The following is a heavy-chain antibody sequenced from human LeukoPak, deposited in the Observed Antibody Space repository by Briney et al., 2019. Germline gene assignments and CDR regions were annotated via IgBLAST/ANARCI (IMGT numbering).Heavy chain of an antibody. V-gene: IGHV4-4*07. CDR2: INTSGGT. D-gene: IGHD2-15*01. CDR3: ARQTISSDGHNWFDP. CDR1: GASISSYY. Sequence: SETLTLTCTVSGASISSYYWTWIRQPAGKGLEWIGRINTSGGTNYNPSLKSRVTMSVDASKNQFSLSLSSVTAADTAVYYCARQTISSDGHNWFDPWGQGTLVTVSS. J-gene: IGHJ5*02.